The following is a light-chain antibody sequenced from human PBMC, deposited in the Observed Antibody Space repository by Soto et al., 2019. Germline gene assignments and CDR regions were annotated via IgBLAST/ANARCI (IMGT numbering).Light chain of an antibody. CDR3: SSYTTNYTYV. J-gene: IGLJ1*01. CDR1: SSDVGGYNY. V-gene: IGLV2-14*01. Sequence: QSALTQPASVSGSPGQSITISCTGTSSDVGGYNYVSWYQQHPGKAPKLMIYEVTYRPSGVSNRFSGSKSGNTASLTISGLQAEDEADYYCSSYTTNYTYVFGTGTKLTVL. CDR2: EVT.